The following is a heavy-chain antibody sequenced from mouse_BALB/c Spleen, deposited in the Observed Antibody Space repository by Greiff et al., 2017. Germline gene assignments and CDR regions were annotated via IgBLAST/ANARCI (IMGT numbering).Heavy chain of an antibody. D-gene: IGHD1-1*01. V-gene: IGHV3-6*02. J-gene: IGHJ4*01. CDR3: ARGINYYGSSYGAMDY. CDR2: ISYDGSN. Sequence: EVHLVESGPGLVKPSQSLSLTCSVTGYSITSGYYWNWIRQFPGNKLEWMGYISYDGSNNYNPSLKNRISITRDTSKNQFFLKLNSVTTEDTATYYCARGINYYGSSYGAMDYWGQGTSVTVSS. CDR1: GYSITSGYY.